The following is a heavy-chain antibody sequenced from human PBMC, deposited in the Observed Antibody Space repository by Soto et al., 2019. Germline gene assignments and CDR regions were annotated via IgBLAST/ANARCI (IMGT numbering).Heavy chain of an antibody. V-gene: IGHV3-21*01. CDR2: ISSSSSYI. CDR3: ARDPPRLRFLDDGMDV. D-gene: IGHD3-3*01. Sequence: GGSLRLSCAASGFTFSSYGINWVRQAPWKGLEWVSSISSSSSYIYYAASVKGGFTISRDTAKNSLYLQMNSLRAEDTAVYYCARDPPRLRFLDDGMDVWGQGTTVTVSS. J-gene: IGHJ6*02. CDR1: GFTFSSYG.